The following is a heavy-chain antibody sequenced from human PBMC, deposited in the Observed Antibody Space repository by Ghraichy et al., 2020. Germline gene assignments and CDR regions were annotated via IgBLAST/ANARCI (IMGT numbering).Heavy chain of an antibody. D-gene: IGHD3-9*01. V-gene: IGHV3-23*01. J-gene: IGHJ4*02. CDR3: AKGNMTIEHRQLDF. CDR2: ISGSGGGT. Sequence: GGSLRLSCAASGFPFSTYAMSWVRQAPGKGLEWVSGISGSGGGTNYADSVKGRFSISRDNSKNTLYLQMNSLRAEDTAVYYCAKGNMTIEHRQLDFWGQGTRVIFSS. CDR1: GFPFSTYA.